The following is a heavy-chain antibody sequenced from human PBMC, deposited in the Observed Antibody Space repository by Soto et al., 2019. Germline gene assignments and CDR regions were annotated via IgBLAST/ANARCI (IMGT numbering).Heavy chain of an antibody. CDR1: GFTFSSYG. Sequence: EVQLLESGGGLVQPGGSLRLSCTASGFTFSSYGMNWVRQAPGKGLEWVSATGDGGTYYADSVRGRFTISRDDSKNTLFLQMNTVTAEDTAVYYCARGVSSWGVDYWGRGTLVTVSS. V-gene: IGHV3-23*01. CDR3: ARGVSSWGVDY. D-gene: IGHD6-13*01. J-gene: IGHJ4*02. CDR2: TGDGGT.